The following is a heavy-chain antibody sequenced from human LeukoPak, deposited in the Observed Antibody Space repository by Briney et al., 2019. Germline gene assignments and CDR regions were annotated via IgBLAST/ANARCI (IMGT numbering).Heavy chain of an antibody. CDR3: AKTPVGMVTLDY. CDR2: IIPIFGTA. J-gene: IGHJ4*02. Sequence: SVKVSCKASGGTFSSYAVSWVRQAPGQGLEWMGGIIPIFGTANYAQKFQGRVTITADKSTSTAYMELSSLRSEDTAVYYCAKTPVGMVTLDYWGQGTLVTVSS. CDR1: GGTFSSYA. V-gene: IGHV1-69*06. D-gene: IGHD5-24*01.